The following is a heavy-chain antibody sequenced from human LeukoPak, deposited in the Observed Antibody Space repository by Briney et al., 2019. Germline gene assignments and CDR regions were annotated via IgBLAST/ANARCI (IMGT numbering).Heavy chain of an antibody. Sequence: SETLSLTCPVSGGSISIYYCSWVRQPAGKGLEWIGRIYSSGSANYNPSLKNRVNMSVDTSKNQFSLNLTSVTAADTAVYYCARTRGGDYAHFDYWGQGTLVTVSS. CDR3: ARTRGGDYAHFDY. CDR2: IYSSGSA. V-gene: IGHV4-4*07. CDR1: GGSISIYY. J-gene: IGHJ4*02. D-gene: IGHD4-17*01.